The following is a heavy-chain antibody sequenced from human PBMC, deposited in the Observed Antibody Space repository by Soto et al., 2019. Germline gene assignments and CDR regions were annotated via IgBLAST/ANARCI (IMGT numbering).Heavy chain of an antibody. J-gene: IGHJ6*02. Sequence: QVQLVESGGGVVQPGRSLRLSCAASGFTFSSYAMHWVRQAPGKGLEWVAVISYDGSNKYYADSVKGRFTISRDNSKNTLYLKMNSLRAEDTAVYYCARDSTVRHLLYYYYYYGMDVWGQGTTVTVSS. CDR1: GFTFSSYA. CDR3: ARDSTVRHLLYYYYYYGMDV. CDR2: ISYDGSNK. D-gene: IGHD4-4*01. V-gene: IGHV3-30-3*01.